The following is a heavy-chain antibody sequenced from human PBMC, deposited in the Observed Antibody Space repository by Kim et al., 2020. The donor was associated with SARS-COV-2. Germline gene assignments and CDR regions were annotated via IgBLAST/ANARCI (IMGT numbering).Heavy chain of an antibody. CDR1: GGSVSSGSYY. Sequence: SETLSLTCTLSGGSVSSGSYYWSWIRQPPGKGLEWIGYIYYSGSTNYNPSLKSRVTISVDTSKNQFSLKLSSVTAADTAVYYCARGYWDMGYYFDYWGQG. CDR3: ARGYWDMGYYFDY. V-gene: IGHV4-61*01. CDR2: IYYSGST. J-gene: IGHJ4*02. D-gene: IGHD2-8*02.